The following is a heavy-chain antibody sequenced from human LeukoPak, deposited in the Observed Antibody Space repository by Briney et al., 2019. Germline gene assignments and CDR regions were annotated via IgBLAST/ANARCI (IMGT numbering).Heavy chain of an antibody. CDR2: ILYDGTNK. J-gene: IGHJ4*02. D-gene: IGHD6-25*01. CDR3: ARDRYSSGLEYFDY. Sequence: GGSLRLSSAASGFTFSSYGMHWVRQAPGKGLEWVAVILYDGTNKYYADSVKGRFTISRDNSKNTLYLQMNSLRAEDTAVYYCARDRYSSGLEYFDYWGQGTLVTVSS. CDR1: GFTFSSYG. V-gene: IGHV3-33*01.